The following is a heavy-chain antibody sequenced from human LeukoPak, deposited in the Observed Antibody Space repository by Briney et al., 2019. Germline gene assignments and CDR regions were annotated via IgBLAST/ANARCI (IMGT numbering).Heavy chain of an antibody. V-gene: IGHV3-9*01. CDR3: AKDSIAARREVFDY. Sequence: GGSLRLSCAASGFTFDDYAMHWVRQAPGKGLEWVSGISWNSGSIGYADSVKGQFTISRDNAKNSLYLQMNSLRAEDTALYYCAKDSIAARREVFDYWGQGTLVTVSS. D-gene: IGHD6-6*01. J-gene: IGHJ4*02. CDR2: ISWNSGSI. CDR1: GFTFDDYA.